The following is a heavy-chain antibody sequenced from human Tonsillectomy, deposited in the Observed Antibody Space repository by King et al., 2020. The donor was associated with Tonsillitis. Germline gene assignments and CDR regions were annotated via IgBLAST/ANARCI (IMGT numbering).Heavy chain of an antibody. D-gene: IGHD6-19*01. CDR3: ARLGRHSSGWWYFDY. V-gene: IGHV3-33*08. CDR2: IWYDGSNK. J-gene: IGHJ4*02. Sequence: VQLVESGGGVVQPGRSLRPSCAASGFTFSSYGMHWVRQAPGKGLEWVAVIWYDGSNKYYADSVKGRFTISRDNSKNTLYLQMNSLRAEDTAVYYCARLGRHSSGWWYFDYWGQGTLVTVSS. CDR1: GFTFSSYG.